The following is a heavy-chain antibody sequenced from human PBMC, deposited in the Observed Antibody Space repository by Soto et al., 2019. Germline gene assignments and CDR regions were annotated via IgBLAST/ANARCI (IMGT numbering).Heavy chain of an antibody. CDR3: AKDESPRVVVPAATTYYFDY. D-gene: IGHD2-2*01. Sequence: QSGGSLRLSCAASGFTFSSYAMSWVRQAPGKGLEWVSAISGSGGSTYYADSVKGRFTISRDNSKNTLYLQMNSLRAEDTAVYYCAKDESPRVVVPAATTYYFDYWGQGTLVTVSS. V-gene: IGHV3-23*01. CDR2: ISGSGGST. J-gene: IGHJ4*02. CDR1: GFTFSSYA.